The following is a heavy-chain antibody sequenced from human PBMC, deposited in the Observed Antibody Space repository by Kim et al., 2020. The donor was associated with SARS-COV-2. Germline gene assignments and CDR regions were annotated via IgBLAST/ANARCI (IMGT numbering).Heavy chain of an antibody. D-gene: IGHD3-9*01. CDR3: ARSYYDILTNWFDP. Sequence: SETLSLTCTVSGGSVSSGSYYWSWIRQPPGKGLEWIGYIYYSGSTNYNPSLKSRVTISVDTSKNQFSLKLSSVTAADTAVYYCARSYYDILTNWFDPWG. CDR2: IYYSGST. J-gene: IGHJ5*02. V-gene: IGHV4-61*01. CDR1: GGSVSSGSYY.